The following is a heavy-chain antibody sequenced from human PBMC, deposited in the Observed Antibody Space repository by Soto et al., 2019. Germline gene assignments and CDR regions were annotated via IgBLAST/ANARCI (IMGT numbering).Heavy chain of an antibody. V-gene: IGHV1-69*01. CDR3: ARVGCGGYCYPDQNWYFDL. D-gene: IGHD2-21*02. CDR1: GGTFSSYA. J-gene: IGHJ2*01. CDR2: IIPILGTA. Sequence: QVQLVQSGAEVKKPGSSVKVSCKASGGTFSSYAISWVRQAPGQGLEWMGGIIPILGTANYAQKFQGRVTITADESTSTAYMELSSLRSEDTAVYYCARVGCGGYCYPDQNWYFDLWGRGTLVTVSS.